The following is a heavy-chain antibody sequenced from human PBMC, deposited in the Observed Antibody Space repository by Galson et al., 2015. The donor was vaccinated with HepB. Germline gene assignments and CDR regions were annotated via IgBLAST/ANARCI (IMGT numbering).Heavy chain of an antibody. CDR2: ISSSSSYI. CDR3: ARDPYLAWTTMVRGVIIYEGSDYGMDV. D-gene: IGHD3-10*01. Sequence: SLRLSCAASGFTFSSYSMNWVRQAPGKGLEWVSSISSSSSYIYYADSVKGRFTISRDNAKNSLYLQMNSLRAEDTSVYYCARDPYLAWTTMVRGVIIYEGSDYGMDVWGQGTTVTVSS. J-gene: IGHJ6*02. CDR1: GFTFSSYS. V-gene: IGHV3-21*01.